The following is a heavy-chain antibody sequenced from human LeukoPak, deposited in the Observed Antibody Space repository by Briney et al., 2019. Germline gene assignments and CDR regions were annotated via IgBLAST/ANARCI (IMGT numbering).Heavy chain of an antibody. CDR2: ISSNGGST. J-gene: IGHJ6*03. CDR1: GFTFSSYA. Sequence: GGSLRLSCAASGFTFSSYAMHWVRQAPGKGLEYVSAISSNGGSTYYANSVKGRFTISRDNSKNTLYLQMGSLRAEDMAVYYCARARDDFWSYYYYYMDVWGKGTTVTVSS. CDR3: ARARDDFWSYYYYYMDV. V-gene: IGHV3-64*01. D-gene: IGHD3-3*01.